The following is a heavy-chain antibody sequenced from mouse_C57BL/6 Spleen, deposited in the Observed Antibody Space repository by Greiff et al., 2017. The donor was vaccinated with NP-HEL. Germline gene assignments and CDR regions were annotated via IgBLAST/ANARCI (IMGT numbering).Heavy chain of an antibody. CDR3: ASRGGDYFDY. CDR2: IDPSDSYT. V-gene: IGHV1-69*01. D-gene: IGHD3-1*01. CDR1: GYTFTSYW. Sequence: VKLQQPGAELVMPGASVKLSCKASGYTFTSYWMHWVKQRPGQGLEWIGEIDPSDSYTNYNQKFKGKSTLTVDKSSSTAYMQLSSLTSEDSAVYYCASRGGDYFDYWGQGTTLTVSS. J-gene: IGHJ2*01.